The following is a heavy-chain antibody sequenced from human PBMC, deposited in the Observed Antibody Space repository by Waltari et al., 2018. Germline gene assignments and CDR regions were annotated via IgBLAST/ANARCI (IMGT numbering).Heavy chain of an antibody. CDR1: GYTFIDYY. D-gene: IGHD3-16*01. CDR2: VIPKSGGT. V-gene: IGHV1-2*06. CDR3: ARWPALSADPYYFDY. Sequence: QVQLVQSGAEVKKPGASVRVSCKTSGYTFIDYYIHWVRQAPGQVLEWMGRVIPKSGGTSYPQKFKDRVTMTRDTSISTAYMELSRLTFDDTAVYFCARWPALSADPYYFDYWGQGTLVTVSS. J-gene: IGHJ4*02.